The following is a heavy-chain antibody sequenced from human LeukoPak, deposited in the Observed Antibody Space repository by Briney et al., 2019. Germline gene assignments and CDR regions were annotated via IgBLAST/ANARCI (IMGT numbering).Heavy chain of an antibody. Sequence: GGSLRLSCAASGFTFSRYWMSWVRQAPGKGLEWVANIKQDGSEKYYVDSVKGRFTISRDNAKNSLYLQMNSLRAEDTAVYYCARDRDYYGSGSYYRDTGAFDIWGQGTMVTVSS. D-gene: IGHD3-10*01. CDR2: IKQDGSEK. J-gene: IGHJ3*02. CDR3: ARDRDYYGSGSYYRDTGAFDI. CDR1: GFTFSRYW. V-gene: IGHV3-7*03.